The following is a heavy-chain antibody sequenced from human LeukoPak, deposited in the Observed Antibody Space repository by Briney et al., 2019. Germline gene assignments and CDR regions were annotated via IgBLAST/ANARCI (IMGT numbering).Heavy chain of an antibody. D-gene: IGHD6-6*01. CDR1: GGSFSGYY. CDR2: INHSGST. V-gene: IGHV4-34*01. J-gene: IGHJ4*02. Sequence: SETLSLTCTLYGGSFSGYYWSWIRQPPGKGLEWIGEINHSGSTNYNPSLKSRVTISVDTSKNQFSLKLSSVTAADTAVYYCARGRFYSSSSLFGYWGQGTLVTVSS. CDR3: ARGRFYSSSSLFGY.